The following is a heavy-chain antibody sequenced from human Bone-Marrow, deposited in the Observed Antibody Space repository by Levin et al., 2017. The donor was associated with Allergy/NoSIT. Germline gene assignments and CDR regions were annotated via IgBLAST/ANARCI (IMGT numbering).Heavy chain of an antibody. CDR1: GFTSNNYW. V-gene: IGHV3-7*01. J-gene: IGHJ4*02. CDR2: IKKDGSEK. D-gene: IGHD3-16*01. Sequence: GGSLRLSCAASGFTSNNYWMNWVRQAPGKGLEWVANIKKDGSEKYYVDSVKGRFTISRDNAKNSLYLQMNSLRVEDTALYYWARGKNYVWGSLLSGPFDFWGQGTLVTVSS. CDR3: ARGKNYVWGSLLSGPFDF.